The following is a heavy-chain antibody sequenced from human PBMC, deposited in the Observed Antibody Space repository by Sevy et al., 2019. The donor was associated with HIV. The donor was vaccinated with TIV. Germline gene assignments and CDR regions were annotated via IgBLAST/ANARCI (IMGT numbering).Heavy chain of an antibody. J-gene: IGHJ3*02. CDR3: ARDRKVLLVVYAIPFDVFDI. CDR1: GFTFSNHA. CDR2: IRYDGTNE. D-gene: IGHD2-8*02. V-gene: IGHV3-30*02. Sequence: GGSLRLSCAASGFTFSNHAMHWVRQAPGKGLEWVAFIRYDGTNEYYAHSVKGRFTISRDNSKNTLYLQMNSLRPEDTAVYYCARDRKVLLVVYAIPFDVFDIWGQGTMVTVSS.